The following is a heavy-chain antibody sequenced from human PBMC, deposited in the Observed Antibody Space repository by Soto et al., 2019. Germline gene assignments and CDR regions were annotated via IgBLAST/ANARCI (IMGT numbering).Heavy chain of an antibody. J-gene: IGHJ6*02. D-gene: IGHD3-3*01. CDR2: IIPIFGTA. V-gene: IGHV1-69*01. Sequence: QVQLVQSGAEVKKPGSSVKVSCKASGGTFSSYAISWVRQAPGQGLEWMGGIIPIFGTANYAQKFQGRVTITADESTSTDYMELSSLRSEDTAVYYCAIRNYYDFWSGYYTFYYYGMDVWGQATTVTVSS. CDR1: GGTFSSYA. CDR3: AIRNYYDFWSGYYTFYYYGMDV.